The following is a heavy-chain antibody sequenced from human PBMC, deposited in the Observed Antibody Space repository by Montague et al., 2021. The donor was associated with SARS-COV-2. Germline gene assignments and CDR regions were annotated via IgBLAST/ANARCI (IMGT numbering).Heavy chain of an antibody. V-gene: IGHV4-61*01. J-gene: IGHJ6*02. CDR3: ARVYYDISAMDV. CDR2: FYYSGST. D-gene: IGHD3-9*01. Sequence: SETLSLTCTVSGGSVSSDSYYWSWIRQPPGKGLEWIGYFYYSGSTNYNPSLKSRVTISVDTSKNQFSLKLTSVTAAATAVYFCARVYYDISAMDVWGQGTTVTASS. CDR1: GGSVSSDSYY.